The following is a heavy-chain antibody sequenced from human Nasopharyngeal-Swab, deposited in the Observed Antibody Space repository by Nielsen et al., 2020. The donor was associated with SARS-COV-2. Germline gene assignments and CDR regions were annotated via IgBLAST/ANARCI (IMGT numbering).Heavy chain of an antibody. CDR2: INTDESEK. J-gene: IGHJ6*02. CDR3: ARGHFGMDV. Sequence: IRQPRERGLEWVANINTDESEKHYLDTVKGRFTIYRDNAKNSLYLQMYSLSAEDSAVYYWARGHFGMDVWGQGTTVTVSS. V-gene: IGHV3-7*03.